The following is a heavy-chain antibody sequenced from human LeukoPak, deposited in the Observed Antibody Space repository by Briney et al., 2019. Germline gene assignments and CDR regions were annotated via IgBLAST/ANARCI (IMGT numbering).Heavy chain of an antibody. D-gene: IGHD3-9*01. CDR1: GFTFSSYC. Sequence: GGSLRLSCAASGFTFSSYCMTWVRQAPGKGLEWVANIKQDGSDKYYVDSVKGRFTISRDNAKNPLYLQMNSLRAEDTAVYYCARDNYDIWDGDYYYMDVWGKGTTVTISS. J-gene: IGHJ6*03. V-gene: IGHV3-7*01. CDR2: IKQDGSDK. CDR3: ARDNYDIWDGDYYYMDV.